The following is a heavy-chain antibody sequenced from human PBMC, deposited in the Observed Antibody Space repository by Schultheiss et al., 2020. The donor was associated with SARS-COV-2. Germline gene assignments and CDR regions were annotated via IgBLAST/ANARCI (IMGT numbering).Heavy chain of an antibody. V-gene: IGHV4-34*01. J-gene: IGHJ4*02. D-gene: IGHD3-10*01. Sequence: SETLSLTCTVSGGSISSYYWSWIRQSPGKGLEWIGEINHSGSTYYNPSLKSRVTISVDTSKNQFSLKLSSVTAADTAVYYCARGVGIWFGELSAPWFDYWGQGTLVTVSS. CDR2: INHSGST. CDR3: ARGVGIWFGELSAPWFDY. CDR1: GGSISSYY.